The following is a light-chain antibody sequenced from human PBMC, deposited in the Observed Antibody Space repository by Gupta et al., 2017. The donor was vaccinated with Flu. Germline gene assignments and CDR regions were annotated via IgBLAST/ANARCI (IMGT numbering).Light chain of an antibody. Sequence: QSALTQPRSVSGSPGQSVTISCTGTDSDVGAYDYVSWLQQNPGKAPKVMISDVSQRPSGVPDRFSGSKSGNTASLTISGLQTEDEADYYCCSYAGTYTWVFGGGTKLTVL. V-gene: IGLV2-11*01. CDR1: DSDVGAYDY. J-gene: IGLJ3*02. CDR3: CSYAGTYTWV. CDR2: DVS.